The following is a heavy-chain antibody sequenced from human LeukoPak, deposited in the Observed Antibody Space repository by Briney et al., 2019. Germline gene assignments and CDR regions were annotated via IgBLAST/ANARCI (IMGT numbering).Heavy chain of an antibody. D-gene: IGHD3-22*01. V-gene: IGHV3-48*03. Sequence: GGSLRLSCAASGFTFSSYEMNWVRQAPGKGLEWVSYISSSDSTIYYADSVKGRFTISRDNAKNSLYLQMNSLRAEDTAVYYCARVAHYDSSLLPDYWGQGTLVTVSS. J-gene: IGHJ4*02. CDR3: ARVAHYDSSLLPDY. CDR1: GFTFSSYE. CDR2: ISSSDSTI.